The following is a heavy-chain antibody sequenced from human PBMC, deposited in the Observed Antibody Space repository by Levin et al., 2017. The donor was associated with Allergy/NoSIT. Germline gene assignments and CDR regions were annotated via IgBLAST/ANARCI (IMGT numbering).Heavy chain of an antibody. D-gene: IGHD6-13*01. CDR1: GGSFSGYY. J-gene: IGHJ5*02. V-gene: IGHV4-34*01. CDR3: ARGEYSSSWTKETYWFDP. CDR2: INHSGST. Sequence: KSSETLSLTCAVYGGSFSGYYWSWIRQPPGKGLEWIGEINHSGSTNYNPSLKSRVTISVDTSKNQFSLKLSSVTAADTAVYYCARGEYSSSWTKETYWFDPWGQGTLVTVSS.